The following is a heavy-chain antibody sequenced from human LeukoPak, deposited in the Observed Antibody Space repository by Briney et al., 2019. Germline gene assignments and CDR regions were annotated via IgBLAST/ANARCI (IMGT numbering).Heavy chain of an antibody. J-gene: IGHJ4*02. CDR2: ISGSGGST. V-gene: IGHV3-23*01. D-gene: IGHD1-26*01. CDR3: AKTRYSEKNFDY. CDR1: GFTFSSYA. Sequence: GGSLRLSCAASGFTFSSYAMSWVRQAPGEGLEWVSAISGSGGSTYYADSVKGRFTISRDNSKNTLYLQMNSLRAEDTAVYYCAKTRYSEKNFDYWGQGTLVTVSS.